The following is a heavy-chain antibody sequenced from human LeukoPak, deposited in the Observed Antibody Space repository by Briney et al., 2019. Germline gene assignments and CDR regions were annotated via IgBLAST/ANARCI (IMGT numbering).Heavy chain of an antibody. CDR1: GYTFTSYG. Sequence: SVKVSCKASGYTFTSYGISWVRQAPGQGLEWMGRIIPIFGTANYAQKFQGRVTITTDESTSTAYMELSSLRSEDTAVYYCARGGDYGDYGYFDLWGRGTLVTVSS. V-gene: IGHV1-69*05. D-gene: IGHD4-17*01. CDR2: IIPIFGTA. J-gene: IGHJ2*01. CDR3: ARGGDYGDYGYFDL.